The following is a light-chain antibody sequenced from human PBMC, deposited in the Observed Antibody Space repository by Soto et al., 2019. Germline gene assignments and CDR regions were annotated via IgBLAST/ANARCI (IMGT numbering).Light chain of an antibody. CDR3: QQYVSSPLT. Sequence: EIVLTQSPGTLSLSPGERATLSCRASQSVSSSYLAWYQQIPGQAPRLPIYAVSSRATGIPDRFSGSGSGTDFTLTISRLEPEDFAVYYCQQYVSSPLTFGGGTKVDIK. CDR2: AVS. CDR1: QSVSSSY. J-gene: IGKJ4*01. V-gene: IGKV3-20*01.